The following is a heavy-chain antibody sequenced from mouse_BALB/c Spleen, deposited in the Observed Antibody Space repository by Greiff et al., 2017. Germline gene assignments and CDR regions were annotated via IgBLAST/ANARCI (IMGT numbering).Heavy chain of an antibody. Sequence: VQLQQSGPELVKPGASVKISCKASGYTFTDYNMHWVKQSHGKSLEWIGYIYPYNGGTGYNQKFKSKATLTVDNSSSTAYMELRSLTSEDSAVYYCARRVITTATLYAMDYWGQGTSVTVSS. V-gene: IGHV1S29*02. CDR3: ARRVITTATLYAMDY. CDR1: GYTFTDYN. CDR2: IYPYNGGT. D-gene: IGHD1-2*01. J-gene: IGHJ4*01.